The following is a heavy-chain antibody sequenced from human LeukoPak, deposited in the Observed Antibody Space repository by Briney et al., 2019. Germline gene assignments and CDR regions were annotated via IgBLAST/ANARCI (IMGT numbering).Heavy chain of an antibody. J-gene: IGHJ4*02. CDR1: GYTFTSYG. CDR3: ARLSYGDFRSGYNQYYFDY. Sequence: ASVTVSFKASGYTFTSYGISWVRQAPGQGLEWMGWISAYNGNTNYPQKLQGRVTMTTDTSTSTAYMELRSLRSDDTAVYYCARLSYGDFRSGYNQYYFDYWGQGTLVTVSS. D-gene: IGHD3-3*01. CDR2: ISAYNGNT. V-gene: IGHV1-18*01.